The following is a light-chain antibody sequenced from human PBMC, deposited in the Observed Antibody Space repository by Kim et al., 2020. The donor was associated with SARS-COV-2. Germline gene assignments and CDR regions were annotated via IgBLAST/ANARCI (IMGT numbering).Light chain of an antibody. CDR2: RAS. CDR1: QSVSSNY. J-gene: IGKJ2*01. CDR3: QQYDTSPYT. V-gene: IGKV3-20*01. Sequence: LSPGESATLSCRASQSVSSNYLAWYHQRPGQAPRLLIYRASTRATGAPDRFSGSGSGTDFTLTIRRLEPEDSGVFYCQQYDTSPYTFGQGTKLEI.